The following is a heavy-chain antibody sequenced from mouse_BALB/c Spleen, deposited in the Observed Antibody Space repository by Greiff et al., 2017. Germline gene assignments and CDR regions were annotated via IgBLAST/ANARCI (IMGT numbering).Heavy chain of an antibody. Sequence: QVQLQQSGAELVKPGASVKLSCKASGYTFTSYYMYWVKQRPGKGLEWIGDINPCNGGTNFNEKFKSKATLTVDNSSSTAYMQLSSLTSEDSAVYYCTGSMDYWGQGTSVTVSS. J-gene: IGHJ4*01. CDR1: GYTFTSYY. CDR3: TGSMDY. D-gene: IGHD3-1*01. CDR2: INPCNGGT. V-gene: IGHV1-53*01.